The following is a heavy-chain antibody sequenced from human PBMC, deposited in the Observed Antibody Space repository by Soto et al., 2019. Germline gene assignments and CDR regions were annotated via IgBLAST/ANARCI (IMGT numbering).Heavy chain of an antibody. D-gene: IGHD3-16*01. V-gene: IGHV6-1*01. CDR2: TYYRSKWYN. CDR3: AREFQYYESSDSYLAY. CDR1: GGSVSGNSAA. J-gene: IGHJ4*02. Sequence: SQTLSLTCASSGGSVSGNSAAWNWIRQSPSRGLEWLGRTYYRSKWYNDYAVSVKSRITVTPDTSKNQFSLHLNSVTPEDTAVYYCAREFQYYESSDSYLAYWGQGAPVTVS.